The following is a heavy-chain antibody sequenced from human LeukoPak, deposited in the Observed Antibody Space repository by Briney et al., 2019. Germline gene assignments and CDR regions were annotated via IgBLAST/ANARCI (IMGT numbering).Heavy chain of an antibody. Sequence: PSETLSLTCTVSGGXFSRYYCSWIRQPPGKGLEWIGYIHYSGSTNYNPSLKSRVTISVDTSKNQFSLRLSSVTAADTAVYYCARQRYYGSGSYSLNWFDPWGQATLVTVSS. J-gene: IGHJ5*02. V-gene: IGHV4-59*08. CDR1: GGXFSRYY. CDR2: IHYSGST. D-gene: IGHD3-10*01. CDR3: ARQRYYGSGSYSLNWFDP.